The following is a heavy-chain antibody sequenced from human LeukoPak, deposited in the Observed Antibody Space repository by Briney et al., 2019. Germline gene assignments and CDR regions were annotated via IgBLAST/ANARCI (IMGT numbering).Heavy chain of an antibody. V-gene: IGHV3-30*03. D-gene: IGHD4-17*01. CDR2: ISYDGSNK. J-gene: IGHJ6*02. CDR3: ARDSYVDYGDYYYYYGMDV. CDR1: GFTFSSYG. Sequence: GRSLRLSCAASGFTFSSYGMHWVRQAPGKGLEWVAVISYDGSNKYYADSVKGRFTISRDNSKNTLYLQMNSLRAEDTAVYYCARDSYVDYGDYYYYYGMDVWGQGTTVTVSS.